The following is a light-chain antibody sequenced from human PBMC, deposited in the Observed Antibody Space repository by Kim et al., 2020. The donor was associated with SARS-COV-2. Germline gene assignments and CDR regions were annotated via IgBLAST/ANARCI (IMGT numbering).Light chain of an antibody. CDR3: CSYANSRTFV. Sequence: QSALTQPASVSGSPGQSITLSCTGTSSDVGGNDLVSWYQQHPGKAPKLIIYEVNKWPTGVSNRFSGSKSGNTASLTISGLQTEDEADYYCCSYANSRTFVFGTGTKVTVL. CDR2: EVN. J-gene: IGLJ1*01. V-gene: IGLV2-23*02. CDR1: SSDVGGNDL.